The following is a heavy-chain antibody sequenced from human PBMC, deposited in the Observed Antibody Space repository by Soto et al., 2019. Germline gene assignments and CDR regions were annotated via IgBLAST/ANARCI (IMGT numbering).Heavy chain of an antibody. CDR1: GGSISSSSYY. J-gene: IGHJ5*02. CDR3: ARQLGDYGPINWFDP. V-gene: IGHV4-39*01. Sequence: PSETLSLSCTVSGGSISSSSYYWGWIRQPPGKGLEWIGSIYYSGSTYYNPSLKSRVTISVDTSKNQFSLKLSSVTAADTAVYYCARQLGDYGPINWFDPWGQGTLVTVAS. D-gene: IGHD4-17*01. CDR2: IYYSGST.